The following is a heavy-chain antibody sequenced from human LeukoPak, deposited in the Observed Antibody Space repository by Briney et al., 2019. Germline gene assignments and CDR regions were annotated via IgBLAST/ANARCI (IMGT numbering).Heavy chain of an antibody. V-gene: IGHV4-39*07. Sequence: PSETLSLTCTVSGGSISSSSYYWGWIRQPPGKGLEWIGSIYYSGSTYYNPSLKSRVTISVDTSKNQFSLKLSSVTAADTAVYYCARARSHDDYWGQGTLVTVSS. J-gene: IGHJ4*02. CDR1: GGSISSSSYY. CDR2: IYYSGST. D-gene: IGHD1-14*01. CDR3: ARARSHDDY.